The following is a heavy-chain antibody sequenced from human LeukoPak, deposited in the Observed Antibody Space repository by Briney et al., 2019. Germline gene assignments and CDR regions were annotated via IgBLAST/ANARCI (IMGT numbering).Heavy chain of an antibody. J-gene: IGHJ4*02. CDR3: ARDSRITIFGVVVPNIN. Sequence: GASVKVSCKASGGTFSSYAISWVRQAPGQGLEWMGRIIPILGIANYAQKFQGRVTITADKSTSTAYMELSSLRSEDTAVYYCARDSRITIFGVVVPNINWGQGTLVTVSS. V-gene: IGHV1-69*04. CDR2: IIPILGIA. CDR1: GGTFSSYA. D-gene: IGHD3-3*01.